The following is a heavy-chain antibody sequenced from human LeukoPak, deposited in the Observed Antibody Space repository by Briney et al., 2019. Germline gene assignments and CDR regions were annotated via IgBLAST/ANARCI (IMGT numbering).Heavy chain of an antibody. V-gene: IGHV4-59*08. CDR3: ARSVSWGLLVRDDAFDI. CDR1: GGSISSYH. CDR2: IHYSGST. Sequence: PSETLSLTCTVSGGSISSYHWIWIRQPPGKGLEWIGYIHYSGSTTYNPSPKSRVTTSVDTSKKQFSLKLRSVTAADTAVYYCARSVSWGLLVRDDAFDIWGQGTMVTVSS. D-gene: IGHD2-21*01. J-gene: IGHJ3*02.